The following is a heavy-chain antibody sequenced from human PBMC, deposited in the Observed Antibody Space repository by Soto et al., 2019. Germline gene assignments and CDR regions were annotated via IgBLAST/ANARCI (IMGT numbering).Heavy chain of an antibody. CDR3: AKGFDYRVTKHIYX. Sequence: PGGSLTLSCAASGGCFSTHALSWVRQAPGKGLEWLSSITNTGITTHFAYSVKGRFTISRENSRRTLHLEMNNLIVDDTAVYYCAKGFDYRVTKHIYXWGQGTLVTVSX. CDR1: GGCFSTHA. J-gene: IGHJ4*02. CDR2: ITNTGITT. D-gene: IGHD4-17*01. V-gene: IGHV3-23*01.